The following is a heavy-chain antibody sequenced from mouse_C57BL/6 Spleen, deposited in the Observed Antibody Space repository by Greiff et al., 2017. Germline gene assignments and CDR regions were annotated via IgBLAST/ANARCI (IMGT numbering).Heavy chain of an antibody. CDR2: IYPGSGST. Sequence: QVQLQQPGAELVKPGASVKMSCKASGYTFTSYWITWVKQRPGQGLVWIGDIYPGSGSTNYNEKFKSKATLTVATSSSTAYMQLSSLTSEDSAVDYCARMGGSSYGFAYWGQGTLVTVSA. V-gene: IGHV1-55*01. CDR1: GYTFTSYW. CDR3: ARMGGSSYGFAY. J-gene: IGHJ3*01. D-gene: IGHD1-1*01.